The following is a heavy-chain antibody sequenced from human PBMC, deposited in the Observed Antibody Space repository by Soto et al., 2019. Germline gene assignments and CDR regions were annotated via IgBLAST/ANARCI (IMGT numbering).Heavy chain of an antibody. J-gene: IGHJ5*02. CDR1: GFSFSSYG. V-gene: IGHV3-33*01. CDR3: AIDLSYGSISFDP. CDR2: IGYDGSTE. D-gene: IGHD3-10*01. Sequence: QVQLVESGGGVVQPERSLRLSCVASGFSFSSYGMHWVRQAPGKGLEWVTLIGYDGSTEYYADSVKGRFTISRDTSKNTLYLQMNSLTAEDTAVYYCAIDLSYGSISFDPWGQGTLVTVSS.